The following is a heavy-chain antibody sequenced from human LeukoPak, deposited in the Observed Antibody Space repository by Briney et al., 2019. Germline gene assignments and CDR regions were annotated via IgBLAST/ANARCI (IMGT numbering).Heavy chain of an antibody. V-gene: IGHV4-61*02. CDR2: IYTSGST. CDR1: GGSISSGSYY. Sequence: SETLSLTCTVSGGSISSGSYYWSWIRQPAGKGLEWIGRIYTSGSTNYNPSLKSRVTISVDTSKNQFSLKLSSVTAADTAVYYCARIRSRIAAAVYYFDYWGQGTLVTVSS. D-gene: IGHD6-13*01. CDR3: ARIRSRIAAAVYYFDY. J-gene: IGHJ4*02.